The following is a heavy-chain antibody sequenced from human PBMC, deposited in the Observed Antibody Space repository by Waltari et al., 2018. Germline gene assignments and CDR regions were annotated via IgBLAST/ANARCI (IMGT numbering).Heavy chain of an antibody. V-gene: IGHV1-8*03. D-gene: IGHD4-17*01. Sequence: QVQLVQSGAEVKKPGASVKVSCKASGYTFTGYYMHWVRQAPGQGLEWMGRINPNSGNTGYAQKFQGRVTITRNTSISTAYMELSSLRSEDTAVYYCARGLYGEQAFDIWGQGTMVTVSS. J-gene: IGHJ3*02. CDR1: GYTFTGYY. CDR3: ARGLYGEQAFDI. CDR2: INPNSGNT.